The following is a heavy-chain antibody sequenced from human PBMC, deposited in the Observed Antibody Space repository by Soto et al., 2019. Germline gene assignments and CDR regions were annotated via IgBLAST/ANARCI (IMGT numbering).Heavy chain of an antibody. CDR1: GGSISSGRYY. Sequence: PSETLSLTCAVSGGSISSGRYYWSWIRQLSGKGLEWIGYIHHTGGTYYSPSLRSRVTLSVDTSKNQFSLRLSSVTAADTAVYYCARAGTYYYDSRGAFDSWGQGTLVTVSS. CDR3: ARAGTYYYDSRGAFDS. CDR2: IHHTGGT. V-gene: IGHV4-31*11. D-gene: IGHD3-22*01. J-gene: IGHJ4*02.